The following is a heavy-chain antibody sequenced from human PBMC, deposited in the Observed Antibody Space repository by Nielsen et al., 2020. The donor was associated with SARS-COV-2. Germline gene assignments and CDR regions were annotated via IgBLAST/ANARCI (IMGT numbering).Heavy chain of an antibody. CDR2: IYYTGSA. D-gene: IGHD5-18*01. V-gene: IGHV4-59*01. J-gene: IGHJ3*02. CDR3: ARGGGQLWRRGAFDI. Sequence: SETLSLTCTVSGGSISSYYWSWIRQPPGKGLEWIGYIYYTGSADYNPSLKSRVTMSVDTSKNQFSLNLSSVTAADTAVYYCARGGGQLWRRGAFDIWGQGTMVTVSS. CDR1: GGSISSYY.